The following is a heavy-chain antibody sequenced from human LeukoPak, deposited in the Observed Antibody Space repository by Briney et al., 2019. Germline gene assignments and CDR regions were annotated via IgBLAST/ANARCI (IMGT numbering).Heavy chain of an antibody. J-gene: IGHJ4*02. CDR1: GSTFSSYW. D-gene: IGHD6-6*01. CDR2: IKQDGSEK. CDR3: ARDKQLSGYFDY. V-gene: IGHV3-7*01. Sequence: GGSLRLSCAASGSTFSSYWMSWVRQAPGKGLEWVANIKQDGSEKYYVDSVKGRFTISRDNAKNSLYLQMNSLSAEDTAVYYCARDKQLSGYFDYWGQGTLVTVSS.